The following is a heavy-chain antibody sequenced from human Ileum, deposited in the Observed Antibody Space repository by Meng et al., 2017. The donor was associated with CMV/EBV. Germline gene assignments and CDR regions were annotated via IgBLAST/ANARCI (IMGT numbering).Heavy chain of an antibody. J-gene: IGHJ4*02. D-gene: IGHD3-10*01. Sequence: LSGAAAGLTFSTNVLRWVRQAPGKGLEWVATISRGGDNTYYADSAKGRFTISRDTSKNTLYLHMSSLRVDDTAVYFCAKGVSYYFDSWGPGTLVTVSS. CDR3: AKGVSYYFDS. CDR1: GLTFSTNV. CDR2: ISRGGDNT. V-gene: IGHV3-23*01.